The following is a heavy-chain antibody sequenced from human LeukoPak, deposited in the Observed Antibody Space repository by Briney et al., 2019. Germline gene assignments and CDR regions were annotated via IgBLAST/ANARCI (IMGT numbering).Heavy chain of an antibody. D-gene: IGHD3-10*01. CDR1: GYTFTSYG. Sequence: ASVKVSCKASGYTFTSYGISWLRQAPGQGLEWMGWISAYNGNTNYAQKLQGRVTMTTDTSTSTAYMELRSLRSDDTAVYYCARRSYVSGSYYVDYWGQGTLVTVSS. J-gene: IGHJ4*02. CDR3: ARRSYVSGSYYVDY. V-gene: IGHV1-18*01. CDR2: ISAYNGNT.